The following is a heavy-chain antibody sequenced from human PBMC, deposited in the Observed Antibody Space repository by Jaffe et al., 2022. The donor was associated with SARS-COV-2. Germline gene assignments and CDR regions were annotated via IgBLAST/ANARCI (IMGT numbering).Heavy chain of an antibody. V-gene: IGHV3-33*01. Sequence: QVQLVESGGGVVQPGRSLRLSCAASGFTFSSYGMHWVRQAPGKGLEWVAVIWYDGSNKYYADSVKGRFTISRDNSKNTLYLQMNSLRAEDTAVYYCARDAYDLLGGYYYGMDVWGQGTTVTVSS. CDR1: GFTFSSYG. D-gene: IGHD3-3*01. CDR2: IWYDGSNK. CDR3: ARDAYDLLGGYYYGMDV. J-gene: IGHJ6*02.